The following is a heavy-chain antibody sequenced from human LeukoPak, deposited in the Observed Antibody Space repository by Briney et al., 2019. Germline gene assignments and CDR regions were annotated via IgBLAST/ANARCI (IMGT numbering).Heavy chain of an antibody. CDR3: ARDHNYAFDN. V-gene: IGHV3-48*04. D-gene: IGHD1-1*01. CDR1: GFPFSDYS. J-gene: IGHJ4*02. Sequence: GGSLRLSCTASGFPFSDYSMKWVRQAPGKGLEWISYIGISSGNTKYADSVKGRFTISADNARNSLYLQMNSMRVEDTAVYYYARDHNYAFDNWGQGTLVSVSS. CDR2: IGISSGNT.